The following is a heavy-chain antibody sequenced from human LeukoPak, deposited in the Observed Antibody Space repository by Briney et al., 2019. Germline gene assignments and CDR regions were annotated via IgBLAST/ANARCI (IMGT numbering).Heavy chain of an antibody. D-gene: IGHD3-22*01. CDR3: ARFYYYDSSGYGY. J-gene: IGHJ4*02. CDR1: GYTFTGYY. V-gene: IGHV1-2*06. CDR2: INPKSGGT. Sequence: GASVKVSCKASGYTFTGYYMHWVRQAPGQGLEWMGRINPKSGGTNYAQKFQGRVTMTRDTSISTAYMELSRLRSDDTAVYYCARFYYYDSSGYGYWGQGTLVTVSS.